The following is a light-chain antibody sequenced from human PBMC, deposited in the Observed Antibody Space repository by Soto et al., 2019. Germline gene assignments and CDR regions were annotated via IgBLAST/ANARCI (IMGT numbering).Light chain of an antibody. CDR2: AAS. V-gene: IGKV3-20*01. Sequence: EIVLTQSPATLSVSPVARVTLSCRASQSVDINLAWYQQKPGQAPRLLIYAASSRATGIPDRFSGSGSGTDFTLTINRLEPEDFAVYYCKDYGTSWTFGQGTKVDIK. CDR3: KDYGTSWT. J-gene: IGKJ1*01. CDR1: QSVDIN.